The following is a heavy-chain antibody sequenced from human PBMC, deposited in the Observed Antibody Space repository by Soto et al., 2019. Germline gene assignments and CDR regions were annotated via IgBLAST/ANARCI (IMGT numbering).Heavy chain of an antibody. D-gene: IGHD6-19*01. J-gene: IGHJ2*01. CDR1: GGTFNSYA. V-gene: IGHV1-69*06. Sequence: QVQLVQSGAEVKKPGSSVKVSCKASGGTFNSYALTWVRQAPGHGLEWMGGIIPIFRSTNYAQKFQGRVTSTANRSTSTAYMEGSSLRSDATAVYYSARVLRPPYGSGWRSLYWDFDLWGRGTLVTVSS. CDR2: IIPIFRST. CDR3: ARVLRPPYGSGWRSLYWDFDL.